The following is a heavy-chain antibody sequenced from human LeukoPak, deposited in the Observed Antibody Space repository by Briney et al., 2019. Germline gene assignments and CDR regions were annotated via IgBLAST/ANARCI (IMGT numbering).Heavy chain of an antibody. V-gene: IGHV4-61*02. Sequence: SETLSLTCTVSGGSVSSGSYYWSWIRQPAGKGLEWIGRIYTSGSTNYNPSLKSRVTISVDTSKNQFSLKLSSVTAADTAVYYCARDRERDSSSWFNSPHDVWGKGTTVTVSS. J-gene: IGHJ6*04. CDR2: IYTSGST. CDR1: GGSVSSGSYY. D-gene: IGHD6-13*01. CDR3: ARDRERDSSSWFNSPHDV.